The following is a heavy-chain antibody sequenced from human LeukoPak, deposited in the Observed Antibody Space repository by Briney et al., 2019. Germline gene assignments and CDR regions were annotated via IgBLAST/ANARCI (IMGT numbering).Heavy chain of an antibody. CDR1: GFTFSACE. CDR2: ISRSGSTR. J-gene: IGHJ3*02. Sequence: GGSLRLSCAISGFTFSACELTWVRQAPGKGLEWVPYISRSGSTRYYADSVKGRFTISRDNAKNSLYLQMNSLRAEDTAVYYCARVATMVRVPLDALDIWGQGTMVSVSS. D-gene: IGHD3-10*01. V-gene: IGHV3-48*03. CDR3: ARVATMVRVPLDALDI.